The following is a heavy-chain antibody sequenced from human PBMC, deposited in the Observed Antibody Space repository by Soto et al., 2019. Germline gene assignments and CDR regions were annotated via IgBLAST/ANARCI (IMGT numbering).Heavy chain of an antibody. V-gene: IGHV5-10-1*01. D-gene: IGHD1-1*01. J-gene: IGHJ4*02. Sequence: GESVKISCKGSGYSFANYWINWVRQMPGKGLEWMGRIEPSDSSTNYSPSFQGHVTISIDTSISTAYLQWSSLKASDTAMYYCARQSWNALDYWGQGTLVTVSS. CDR2: IEPSDSST. CDR3: ARQSWNALDY. CDR1: GYSFANYW.